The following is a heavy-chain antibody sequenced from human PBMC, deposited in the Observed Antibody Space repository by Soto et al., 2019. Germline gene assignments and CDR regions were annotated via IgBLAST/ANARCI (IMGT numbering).Heavy chain of an antibody. CDR2: ISGSGGST. V-gene: IGHV3-23*01. D-gene: IGHD6-19*01. CDR1: GFTFSSYA. CDR3: ANDRDHIAVAAPFDY. Sequence: EVQLLESGGGLVQPGGSLRLSCAASGFTFSSYAMSWVRQAPGKGLEWVSAISGSGGSTYYADSVKGRFTISRDNSKNTLYLQMNSMRAEDTAVYYCANDRDHIAVAAPFDYWGQGTLVTVSS. J-gene: IGHJ4*02.